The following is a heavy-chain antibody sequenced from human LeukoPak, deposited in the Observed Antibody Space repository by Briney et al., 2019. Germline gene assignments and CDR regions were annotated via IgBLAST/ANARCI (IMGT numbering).Heavy chain of an antibody. J-gene: IGHJ5*02. CDR1: GFTFNHYA. D-gene: IGHD2-2*02. Sequence: GGSLRLSCAASGFTFNHYAMNWVRQAPGKGLEWASSISGSGINTYYADSVKGRFTISRDNSKNTLYLQMNSLRAEDTAVYYCARDIVVVPAAIEGTGVWFDPWGQGTLVTVSS. V-gene: IGHV3-23*01. CDR2: ISGSGINT. CDR3: ARDIVVVPAAIEGTGVWFDP.